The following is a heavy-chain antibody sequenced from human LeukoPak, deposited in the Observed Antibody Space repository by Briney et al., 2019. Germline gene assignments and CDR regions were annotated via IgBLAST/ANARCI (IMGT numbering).Heavy chain of an antibody. V-gene: IGHV1-69*01. Sequence: ASVKVSCKASGGTFSSYAISWVRQAPGQGLEWMGGIIPIFGTANYVQKFQGRVTITADESTSTAYMELSSLRSEDTAVYYCAREGDCSGGSCPYWYFDLWGRGTLVTVSS. CDR2: IIPIFGTA. CDR1: GGTFSSYA. J-gene: IGHJ2*01. D-gene: IGHD2-15*01. CDR3: AREGDCSGGSCPYWYFDL.